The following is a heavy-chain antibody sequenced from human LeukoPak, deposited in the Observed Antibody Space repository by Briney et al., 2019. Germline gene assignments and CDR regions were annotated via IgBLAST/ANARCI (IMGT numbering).Heavy chain of an antibody. CDR1: GFTFSRSA. V-gene: IGHV3-30*04. J-gene: IGHJ4*02. CDR2: ISYDGGNK. D-gene: IGHD6-6*01. Sequence: PGRSLRLSCAASGFTFSRSAMHWVRQAPGKGLEWVAIISYDGGNKYYADSVKGRFTISRDNSKNTLYLQMNSLGAEDTAVYFCVSLGYSSSSVRYWGQGTLVTVSS. CDR3: VSLGYSSSSVRY.